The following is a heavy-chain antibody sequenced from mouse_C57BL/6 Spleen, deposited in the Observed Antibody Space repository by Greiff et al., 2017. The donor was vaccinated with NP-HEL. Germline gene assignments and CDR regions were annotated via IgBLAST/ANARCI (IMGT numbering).Heavy chain of an antibody. V-gene: IGHV1-26*01. J-gene: IGHJ2*01. CDR1: GYTFTDYY. CDR3: ARALDSSGYGFDY. CDR2: INPNNGGT. D-gene: IGHD3-2*02. Sequence: VQLQQSGPELVKPGASVKISCKASGYTFTDYYMNWVKQSHGKSLEWIGDINPNNGGTSYNQKFKGKATLTVDKSSSTAYMELRSLTSEDAAVYYCARALDSSGYGFDYWGQGTTLTVSS.